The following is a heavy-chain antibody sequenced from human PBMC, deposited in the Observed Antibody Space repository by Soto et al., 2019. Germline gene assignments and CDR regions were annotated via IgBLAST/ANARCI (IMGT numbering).Heavy chain of an antibody. CDR3: ARGLRASFGVRLSYTYYGMDV. J-gene: IGHJ6*02. CDR2: ISQSGST. Sequence: LSLTCGVYGGSFSDYYWGWIRQPPGQGLEYIGEISQSGSTNYNSSLKSRVTISIDTSKSQFSLKLSSVTAADTAVYFCARGLRASFGVRLSYTYYGMDVWGQGTTVTVSS. CDR1: GGSFSDYY. D-gene: IGHD3-10*01. V-gene: IGHV4-34*01.